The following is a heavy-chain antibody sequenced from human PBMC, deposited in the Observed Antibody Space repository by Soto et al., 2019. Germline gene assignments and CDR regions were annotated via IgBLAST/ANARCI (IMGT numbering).Heavy chain of an antibody. Sequence: YSVQVSCKASGGTFSSYAISWVRQAPGQGLEWMGGVIPIFGTANYAQKFQGRVTITADKSTSTAYMELSSLRHEDTAVYYRARDRLRRGLSKRELGSEDNYYYYYGMDVWGQGTTVTVAS. CDR2: VIPIFGTA. J-gene: IGHJ6*02. V-gene: IGHV1-69*06. CDR3: ARDRLRRGLSKRELGSEDNYYYYYGMDV. D-gene: IGHD1-26*01. CDR1: GGTFSSYA.